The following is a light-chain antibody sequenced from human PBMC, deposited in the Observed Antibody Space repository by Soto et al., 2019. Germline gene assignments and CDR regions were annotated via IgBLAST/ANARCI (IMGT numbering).Light chain of an antibody. V-gene: IGLV1-51*02. CDR2: ENN. J-gene: IGLJ1*01. Sequence: QSVLTQPPSVSAAPGQKVTISYSGSSSNIGNNYVSWYQQLPGTAPKLLIYENNKRPSGIPDRFSGSKSGTSATLGITGLQTGDEADYYCGTWDSSLSADVFGTGTKLTVL. CDR1: SSNIGNNY. CDR3: GTWDSSLSADV.